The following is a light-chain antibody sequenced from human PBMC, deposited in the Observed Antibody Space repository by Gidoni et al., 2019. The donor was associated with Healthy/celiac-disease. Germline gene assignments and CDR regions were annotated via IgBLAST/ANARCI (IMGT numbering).Light chain of an antibody. CDR3: LQDDNSPRT. CDR2: AAS. Sequence: AIQMTQSPSSLSTSVGDRVTITCRASQAIRNAVGWYQQKPGKAKQLLIYAASSLQSGVPSRFSGSGSGTDFTTIISSLHPEDAANYYCLQDDNSPRTFGPGTQVDIK. V-gene: IGKV1-6*01. CDR1: QAIRNA. J-gene: IGKJ3*01.